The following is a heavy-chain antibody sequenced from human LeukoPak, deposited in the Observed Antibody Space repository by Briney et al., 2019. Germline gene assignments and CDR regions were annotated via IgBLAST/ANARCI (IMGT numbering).Heavy chain of an antibody. D-gene: IGHD4-17*01. CDR2: ISRSGDTL. J-gene: IGHJ4*02. CDR1: GFTFRDYY. Sequence: GGSLRLSCAASGFTFRDYYMTWIRQAPGKGLEWISYISRSGDTLYYADSVEGRFTISRDNAKNSVYLQMNSLRAEDTAVYYCARDSYDYGDYSYSFDYWGQGTLVTVSS. CDR3: ARDSYDYGDYSYSFDY. V-gene: IGHV3-11*01.